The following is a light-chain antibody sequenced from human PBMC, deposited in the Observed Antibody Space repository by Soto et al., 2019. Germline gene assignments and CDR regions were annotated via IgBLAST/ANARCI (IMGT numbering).Light chain of an antibody. CDR1: QSVTSSY. CDR2: DAS. J-gene: IGKJ3*01. CDR3: QQYNNWPFT. V-gene: IGKV3-15*01. Sequence: EIVLTQSPGTLSLSPGERGTLSCRASQSVTSSYLAWYQQKPGQAPRLLIYDASTRATGIPARFSGSGSGTEFTLTISSLQSEDFAVYYCQQYNNWPFTFGPGTKVDIK.